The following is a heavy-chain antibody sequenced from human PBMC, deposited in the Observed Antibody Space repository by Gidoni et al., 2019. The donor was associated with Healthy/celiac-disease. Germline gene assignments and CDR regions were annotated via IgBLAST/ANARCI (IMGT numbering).Heavy chain of an antibody. CDR3: ARDGVIGVFDY. Sequence: QVQLVESGGGVAQPGRSLRLSCAASGFTFSSYGMHWVRQALGKGLEWVAVIWYDGSNKYYADSVKGRFTISRDNSKNTLYLQMNSLRAEDTAVYYCARDGVIGVFDYWGQGTLVTVSS. CDR2: IWYDGSNK. J-gene: IGHJ4*02. CDR1: GFTFSSYG. D-gene: IGHD3-3*01. V-gene: IGHV3-33*01.